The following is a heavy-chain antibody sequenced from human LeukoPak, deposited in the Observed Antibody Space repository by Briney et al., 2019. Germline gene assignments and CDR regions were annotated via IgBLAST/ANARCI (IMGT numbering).Heavy chain of an antibody. CDR2: ITSSSSYV. D-gene: IGHD1-26*01. V-gene: IGHV3-21*01. CDR1: GFSFSGYN. CDR3: ARDRRWWELPVPDAFDI. J-gene: IGHJ3*02. Sequence: PGGSLRLSCAASGFSFSGYNMIWVRQAPGKGLEWVSSITSSSSYVYYADSVKGRFTISRDNAKNSLYLQMNSLRAEDTAVYYCARDRRWWELPVPDAFDIWGQGTMVTVSS.